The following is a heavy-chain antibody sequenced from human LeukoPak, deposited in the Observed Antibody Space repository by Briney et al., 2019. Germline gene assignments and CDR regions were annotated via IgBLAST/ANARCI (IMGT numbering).Heavy chain of an antibody. CDR2: IGSSGSTI. V-gene: IGHV3-48*03. CDR3: ARARETGGSGFNYGYDY. J-gene: IGHJ4*02. CDR1: EFSFSTYE. D-gene: IGHD5-18*01. Sequence: GGSLRLSCVASEFSFSTYEMNWVRQAPGKGLDWVSYIGSSGSTIYYADSVRGRFTISRDTAKNSLYLQMSSLRVEDTAVYYCARARETGGSGFNYGYDYWGQGTLVTVSS.